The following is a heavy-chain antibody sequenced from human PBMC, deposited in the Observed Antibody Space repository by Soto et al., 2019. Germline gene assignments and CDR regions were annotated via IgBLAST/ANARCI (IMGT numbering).Heavy chain of an antibody. CDR3: AHTIVVVPTAHDAFDV. V-gene: IGHV2-5*02. J-gene: IGHJ3*01. CDR1: GFSLSSIGVG. Sequence: QITLKESGPTLVKPTQTLTLTCTFSGFSLSSIGVGVGWIRQPPGKALEWLGILYWDDDKHYSPSLKSRISIAKDTSKDQVVLTLTNIDPVDTATYYCAHTIVVVPTAHDAFDVWGQGKMVTVSS. D-gene: IGHD2-2*01. CDR2: LYWDDDK.